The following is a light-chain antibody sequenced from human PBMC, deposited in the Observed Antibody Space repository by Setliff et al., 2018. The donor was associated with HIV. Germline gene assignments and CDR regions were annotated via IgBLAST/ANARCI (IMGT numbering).Light chain of an antibody. CDR3: SSYGGRNNWV. J-gene: IGLJ3*02. V-gene: IGLV2-8*01. Sequence: QSALAQPASVSGSPGQSITISCTGTSSDVGGYSHVSWYQQHPGKAPQLMIFEVSKRPSGIPDRFSGSKSGNTASLTVSGLQAEDEADYYCSSYGGRNNWVFGGGTKVTVL. CDR1: SSDVGGYSH. CDR2: EVS.